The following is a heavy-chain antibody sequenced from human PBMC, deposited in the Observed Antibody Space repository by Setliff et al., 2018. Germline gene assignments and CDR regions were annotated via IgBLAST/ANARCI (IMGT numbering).Heavy chain of an antibody. CDR1: GFTFSSYP. D-gene: IGHD3-10*01. J-gene: IGHJ4*02. CDR2: TSYDGINK. CDR3: VTPTIIIYYFDF. V-gene: IGHV3-30*07. Sequence: GGSLRLSCAASGFTFSSYPMHWVRQAPGKGLEWVAVTSYDGINKYYAESVQGRFTISRDNSKNTLYLQMNSLRAEDTAVYYCVTPTIIIYYFDFWGQGTPVTVSS.